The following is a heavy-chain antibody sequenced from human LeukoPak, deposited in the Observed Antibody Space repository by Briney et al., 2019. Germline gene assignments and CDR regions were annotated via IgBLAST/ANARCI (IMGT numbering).Heavy chain of an antibody. J-gene: IGHJ4*02. Sequence: SETLSLTCAVSGGSISSSNWWSWVRQPPGKGLEWIGEIYHSGSTNYNPSLKSRVTISVDKSKNQFSLKLSSVTAADTAVYYWARCGWGQWLGIDYWGQGTLVTVSS. D-gene: IGHD6-19*01. CDR3: ARCGWGQWLGIDY. CDR1: GGSISSSNW. CDR2: IYHSGST. V-gene: IGHV4-4*02.